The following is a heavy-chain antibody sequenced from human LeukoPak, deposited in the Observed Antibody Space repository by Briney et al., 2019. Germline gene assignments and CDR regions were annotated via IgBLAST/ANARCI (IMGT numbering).Heavy chain of an antibody. CDR1: GGSISPYY. CDR2: IHSSGST. D-gene: IGHD5-24*01. CDR3: ARLGFGYISNSYHYYMDV. Sequence: SETLSLTCTVSGGSISPYYWTWIRQAPGKGLEYIAYIHSSGSTNYIPSLKSRVTISVDTSKNHFSLEMRSVTAADTAVYYCARLGFGYISNSYHYYMDVWGKGTTVTVSS. V-gene: IGHV4-59*08. J-gene: IGHJ6*03.